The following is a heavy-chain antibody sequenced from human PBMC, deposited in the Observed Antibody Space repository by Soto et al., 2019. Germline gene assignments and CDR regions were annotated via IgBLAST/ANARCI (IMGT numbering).Heavy chain of an antibody. CDR3: AREGSRYFDWLLYPGFDY. CDR1: GFTFSSYA. Sequence: GGSLRLSCAASGFTFSSYAMHWVRQAPGKGLEWVAVISYDGSNKYYADSVKGRFTISRDNSKNTLYLQMNSLRAEDTAVYYCAREGSRYFDWLLYPGFDYWGQGTLVTVSS. CDR2: ISYDGSNK. D-gene: IGHD3-9*01. J-gene: IGHJ4*02. V-gene: IGHV3-30-3*01.